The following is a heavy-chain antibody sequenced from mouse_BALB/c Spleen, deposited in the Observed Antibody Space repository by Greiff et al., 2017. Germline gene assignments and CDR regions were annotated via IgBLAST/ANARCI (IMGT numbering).Heavy chain of an antibody. CDR3: ARNWGFVTTVVADWYFDV. V-gene: IGHV2-4-1*01. Sequence: VKVVESGPGLVQPSQSLSITCTASGFSLTSYGVHWVRQSPGKGLEWLGVIWSGGSTDYNAAFISRLSISKDNSKSQVFFKMNSLQADDTAIYYCARNWGFVTTVVADWYFDVWGAGTTVTVSS. J-gene: IGHJ1*01. D-gene: IGHD1-1*01. CDR2: IWSGGST. CDR1: GFSLTSYG.